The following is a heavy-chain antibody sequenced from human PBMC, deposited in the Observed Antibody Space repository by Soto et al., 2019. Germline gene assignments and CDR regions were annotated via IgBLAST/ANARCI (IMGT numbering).Heavy chain of an antibody. CDR2: IWYAGSDK. D-gene: IGHD2-15*01. J-gene: IGHJ3*02. Sequence: QVQLVESGGGVVQPGRSLRLSCAASGFTFSSYGMHWVRQAPGKGLEWVAVIWYAGSDKYYADSVKGRFTISRDNSKNRLYLQMTSLRAEDTAVYYCARARYCGGGSCYSGAFDIWGQGTMVTVSS. CDR3: ARARYCGGGSCYSGAFDI. CDR1: GFTFSSYG. V-gene: IGHV3-33*01.